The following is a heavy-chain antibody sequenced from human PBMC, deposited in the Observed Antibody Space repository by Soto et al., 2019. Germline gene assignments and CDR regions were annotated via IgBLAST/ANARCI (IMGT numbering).Heavy chain of an antibody. CDR3: AKGPLGVERPNYYFDY. V-gene: IGHV3-23*01. CDR1: GFTFNNYA. Sequence: EVQLLESGGGWVQPGGSLRLSCAASGFTFNNYAMTWVRQAPGKGLEWVSAISGSGGRTYYTDSVKGRFTISRDNSKNTLYLQMNSLRAEDTAVYYCAKGPLGVERPNYYFDYWGPGTLVTVSS. J-gene: IGHJ4*02. CDR2: ISGSGGRT. D-gene: IGHD1-1*01.